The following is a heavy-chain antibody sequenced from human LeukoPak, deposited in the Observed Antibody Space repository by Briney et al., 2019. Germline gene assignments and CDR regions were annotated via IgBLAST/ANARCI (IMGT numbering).Heavy chain of an antibody. CDR2: MNPNSGNT. CDR1: GYTFTSYD. V-gene: IGHV1-8*01. CDR3: ARVSFGSGTDDY. Sequence: EASVKVSCKASGYTFTSYDINWVRQATGQGLEWMGWMNPNSGNTGYAQKFQGRVTMTRNTSISTAYMELSSLRSEDTAVYYCARVSFGSGTDDYWGQGTLVTVSS. D-gene: IGHD3-10*01. J-gene: IGHJ4*02.